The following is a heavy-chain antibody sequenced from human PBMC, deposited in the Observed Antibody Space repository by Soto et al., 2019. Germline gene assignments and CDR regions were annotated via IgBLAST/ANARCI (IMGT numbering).Heavy chain of an antibody. Sequence: PGESLKISCKGSGYSFTSYWIGWVRQMPGKGLEWMGIVYPGDSDTRYSPSFQGQVTISADKSISTAYLQWSSLKASDTAMYYCARRKGYSSGLSNFDYWGQGTLVTVSS. J-gene: IGHJ4*02. V-gene: IGHV5-51*01. D-gene: IGHD6-19*01. CDR2: VYPGDSDT. CDR1: GYSFTSYW. CDR3: ARRKGYSSGLSNFDY.